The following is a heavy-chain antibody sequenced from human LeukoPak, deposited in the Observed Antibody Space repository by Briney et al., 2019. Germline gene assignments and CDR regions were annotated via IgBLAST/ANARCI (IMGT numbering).Heavy chain of an antibody. Sequence: GRSLRLSCAASGFSFSTYEMNWVRQAPGKGLEWVSYISSSGSIMYSADSVKGRFTISRDNAKNSLFLQMNSLRVEDTAIYYCSVQYSSSSVVDFWGQGALVTVSS. CDR2: ISSSGSIM. CDR1: GFSFSTYE. D-gene: IGHD6-6*01. J-gene: IGHJ4*02. V-gene: IGHV3-48*03. CDR3: SVQYSSSSVVDF.